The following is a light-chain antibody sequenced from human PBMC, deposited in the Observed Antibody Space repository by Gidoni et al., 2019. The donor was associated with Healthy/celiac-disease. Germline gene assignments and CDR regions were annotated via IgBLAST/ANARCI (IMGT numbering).Light chain of an antibody. CDR2: VGPGGIVG. V-gene: IGLV9-49*01. CDR3: GADHGSGSNFVRGV. CDR1: SGYSNYK. Sequence: QPVLTQPPSASASLGASVTLTCTLSSGYSNYKVDWYQQRPGKGPRFVMRVGPGGIVGSKGDGIPDCFSVLGSGLNRYLTIKNIQEEDESDYHCGADHGSGSNFVRGVFGGGTKLTVL. J-gene: IGLJ3*02.